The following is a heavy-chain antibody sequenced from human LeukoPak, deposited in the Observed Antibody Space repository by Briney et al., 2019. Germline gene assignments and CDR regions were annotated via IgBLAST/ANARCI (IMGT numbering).Heavy chain of an antibody. CDR2: IIPIFGTA. D-gene: IGHD3-3*01. V-gene: IGHV1-69*05. J-gene: IGHJ3*02. Sequence: SVKVSCKASGGTFSSYAISWVRQAPGQGLEWMGGIIPIFGTANYAQKFQGRVTITTDESTSTAYMELSSLRSEDTAVYYCASKGGYDFGAFDIWGQGTMVTVSS. CDR3: ASKGGYDFGAFDI. CDR1: GGTFSSYA.